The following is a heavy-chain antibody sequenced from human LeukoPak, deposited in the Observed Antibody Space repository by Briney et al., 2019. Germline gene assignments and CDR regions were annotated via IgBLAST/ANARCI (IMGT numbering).Heavy chain of an antibody. Sequence: GGSLRPSCAAPGFTFSSYAMSWVRQAPGKGLEWVSAISGSGGSTYYADSVKGRFTISRDNSKNTLYLQMNSLRAEDTAVYYCAKAGTMVRGVIFRFDYWGQGTLVTVSS. D-gene: IGHD3-10*01. J-gene: IGHJ4*02. V-gene: IGHV3-23*01. CDR1: GFTFSSYA. CDR3: AKAGTMVRGVIFRFDY. CDR2: ISGSGGST.